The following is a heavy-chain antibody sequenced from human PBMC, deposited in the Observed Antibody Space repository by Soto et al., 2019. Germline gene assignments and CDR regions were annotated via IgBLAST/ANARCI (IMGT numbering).Heavy chain of an antibody. D-gene: IGHD6-19*01. Sequence: QVQLVESGGGVVQPGRSLRLSCAASGFTFSSFGMHWVRQAPGKGLEWLALIWYDGSKTYYADSVKGRFTISRDNSKNLMYLEMNRLRGEDTAVYYCARGWRKGWGEYWGQGTLVTVSS. CDR1: GFTFSSFG. CDR2: IWYDGSKT. J-gene: IGHJ4*02. CDR3: ARGWRKGWGEY. V-gene: IGHV3-33*01.